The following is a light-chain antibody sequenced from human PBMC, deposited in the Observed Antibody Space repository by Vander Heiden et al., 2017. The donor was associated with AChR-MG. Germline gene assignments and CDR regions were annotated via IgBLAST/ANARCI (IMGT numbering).Light chain of an antibody. CDR1: SSNIGSND. CDR3: AAWDDSLSGLVV. Sequence: SVLPQPPSASGTPGPRVTIPGSGSSSNIGSNDVDWYQQLPGTAPKLIIYRNNQRPSGVPDRFSGSKSGTSASLAISGLRSEDEADYYCAAWDDSLSGLVVFGGGTKLTVL. J-gene: IGLJ2*01. V-gene: IGLV1-47*01. CDR2: RNN.